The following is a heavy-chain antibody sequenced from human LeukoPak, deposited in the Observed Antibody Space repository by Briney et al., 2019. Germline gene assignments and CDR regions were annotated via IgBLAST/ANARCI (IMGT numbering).Heavy chain of an antibody. Sequence: ASVKVSCKASGYTFTSYYMHWVRQAPGQGLEWMGIINPSGGSTSYAQKFQARVTMTRDTSTSTVYMELSSLRSEDTAVYYCAREGGLSTVTTGFDPWGQGTLVTVSS. CDR3: AREGGLSTVTTGFDP. D-gene: IGHD4-17*01. V-gene: IGHV1-46*01. J-gene: IGHJ5*02. CDR1: GYTFTSYY. CDR2: INPSGGST.